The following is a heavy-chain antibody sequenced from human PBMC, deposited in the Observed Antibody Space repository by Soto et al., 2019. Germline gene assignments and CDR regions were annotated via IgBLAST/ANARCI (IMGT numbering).Heavy chain of an antibody. CDR2: INHSGST. D-gene: IGHD6-25*01. Sequence: SETLSLTCTVSGGSISSGGYYWSWIRQPPGKGLEWIGEINHSGSTNYNPSLKNRVTISVDTSKNQFSLKLSSVTAADTAFYYCASMWSGYNSHWGQGTPVTVSS. V-gene: IGHV4-39*07. J-gene: IGHJ4*02. CDR1: GGSISSGGYY. CDR3: ASMWSGYNSH.